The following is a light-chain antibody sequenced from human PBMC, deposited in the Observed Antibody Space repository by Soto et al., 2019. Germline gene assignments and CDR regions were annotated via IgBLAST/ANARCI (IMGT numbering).Light chain of an antibody. V-gene: IGLV2-14*01. J-gene: IGLJ1*01. CDR3: SSYTSSSTWV. CDR1: SSDVGGYNY. CDR2: DVS. Sequence: SALTQPASVSGSPGQSITISCTGTSSDVGGYNYVSWYQQHPGKAPKLMIYDVSNRPSGVSNRFSGSKPGNTASLTISGLQAEDEADYYCSSYTSSSTWVFGTGTKVTVL.